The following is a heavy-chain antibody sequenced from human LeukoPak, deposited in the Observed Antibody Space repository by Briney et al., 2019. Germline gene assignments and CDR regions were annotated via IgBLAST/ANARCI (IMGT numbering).Heavy chain of an antibody. Sequence: ASVKVSCKASGYTFTDYYMHWVRQNPGQGLEWMGVINPSGGSPTYTQKFQGRVTMTSDTSTSTVYMELSSLRSDDTAVYFCARAHRIAARGDYFAYWGQGTLVTVSS. CDR1: GYTFTDYY. CDR2: INPSGGSP. J-gene: IGHJ4*02. CDR3: ARAHRIAARGDYFAY. D-gene: IGHD6-6*01. V-gene: IGHV1-46*01.